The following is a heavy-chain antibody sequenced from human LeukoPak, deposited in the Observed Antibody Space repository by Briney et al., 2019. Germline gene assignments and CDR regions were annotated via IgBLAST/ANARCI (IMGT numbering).Heavy chain of an antibody. Sequence: GGSLRLSCAASGFTVSSNYMSWVRQAPGKGPEWVSVIYSGGSTYYAGSVKGRFTISRDNSKNTLYLQMNSLRAEDTAVYYCARQVVGYFDYWGQGTLVTVSS. CDR1: GFTVSSNY. CDR3: ARQVVGYFDY. V-gene: IGHV3-53*01. CDR2: IYSGGST. J-gene: IGHJ4*02. D-gene: IGHD2-2*01.